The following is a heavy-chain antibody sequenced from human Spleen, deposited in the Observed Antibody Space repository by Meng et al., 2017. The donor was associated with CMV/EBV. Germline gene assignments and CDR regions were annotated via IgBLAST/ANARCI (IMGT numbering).Heavy chain of an antibody. D-gene: IGHD3-22*01. CDR2: ISSSSTYI. CDR3: ARDVIEGDY. CDR1: GFNFSPYS. J-gene: IGHJ4*02. Sequence: LSCAAYGFNFSPYSMNWVRQAPGKGLEWVASISSSSTYIYYVDSVKGRFTISRDNAKNSLYLQMNSLRVEDTAVYYCARDVIEGDYWGQGTLVTVSS. V-gene: IGHV3-21*01.